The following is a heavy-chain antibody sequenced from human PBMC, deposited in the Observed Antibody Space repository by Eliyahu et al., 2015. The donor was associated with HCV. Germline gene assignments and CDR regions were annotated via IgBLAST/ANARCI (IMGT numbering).Heavy chain of an antibody. Sequence: QAQLVQSGAEVKKPGSSVTVSCTSSGDTFRAXAIXWVRQAPGQGPEWXGGIIPSXGTVTYAPRFHGRVTITADRSTNTAYMEVSRLGSGDTAVYFCASGGHSSDPSHFYGLDVWGQGTTVTVSS. V-gene: IGHV1-69*06. CDR2: IIPSXGTV. D-gene: IGHD4-11*01. CDR3: ASGGHSSDPSHFYGLDV. J-gene: IGHJ6*02. CDR1: GDTFRAXA.